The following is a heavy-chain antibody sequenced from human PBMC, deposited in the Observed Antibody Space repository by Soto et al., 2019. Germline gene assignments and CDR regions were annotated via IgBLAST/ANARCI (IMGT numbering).Heavy chain of an antibody. D-gene: IGHD3-9*01. CDR3: ARGRSGGGALLRYFDWYTDY. J-gene: IGHJ4*02. V-gene: IGHV3-74*01. CDR1: GFTFSSYW. Sequence: GGSLRLSCAASGFTFSSYWMHWVRQAPGKGLVWVSRINSDGSSTSYADSVKGRFTISRDNAKNTLYLQMNGLRAEDTAVYYCARGRSGGGALLRYFDWYTDYWGQGTLVTVSS. CDR2: INSDGSST.